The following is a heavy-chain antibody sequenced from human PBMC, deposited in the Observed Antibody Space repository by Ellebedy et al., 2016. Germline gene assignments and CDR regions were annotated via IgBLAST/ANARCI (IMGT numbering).Heavy chain of an antibody. V-gene: IGHV3-33*01. CDR2: IWYDGSNK. CDR3: ARGGYDILTPYGMDV. D-gene: IGHD3-9*01. Sequence: GGSLRLXXAASGFTFSSYGMHWVRQAPGKGLEWVAVIWYDGSNKYYADSVKGRFTISRDNSKNTLYLQMNSLRAEDTAVYYCARGGYDILTPYGMDVWGQGTTVTVSS. J-gene: IGHJ6*02. CDR1: GFTFSSYG.